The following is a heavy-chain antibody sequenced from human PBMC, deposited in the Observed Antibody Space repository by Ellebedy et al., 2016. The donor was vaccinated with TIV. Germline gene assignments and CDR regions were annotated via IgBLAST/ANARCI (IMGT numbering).Heavy chain of an antibody. D-gene: IGHD3-10*01. V-gene: IGHV3-23*01. CDR3: ARGRGYGMDV. J-gene: IGHJ6*02. CDR2: ISGSGGST. CDR1: GFTFSSYA. Sequence: GESLKISCAASGFTFSSYAMSWVRQAPGKGLEWVSAISGSGGSTYYADSVKGRFTISRDNSKNTLYLQMNSLRAEDTAVYYCARGRGYGMDVWGQGTTVTVSS.